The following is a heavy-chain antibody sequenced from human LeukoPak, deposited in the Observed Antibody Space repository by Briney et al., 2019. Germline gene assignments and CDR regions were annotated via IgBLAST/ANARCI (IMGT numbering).Heavy chain of an antibody. V-gene: IGHV4-59*01. CDR3: ARDNEIYDFWSGYYTGWYFDL. J-gene: IGHJ2*01. CDR1: GGSISSYY. D-gene: IGHD3-3*01. CDR2: IYYSGST. Sequence: SETLSLTCTVSGGSISSYYWSWIRQPPGKGLEWIGYIYYSGSTNYNPSLKSRVTISVDTSKNQFSLKLSSVTAADTAVYYCARDNEIYDFWSGYYTGWYFDLWGRGTLVTVSS.